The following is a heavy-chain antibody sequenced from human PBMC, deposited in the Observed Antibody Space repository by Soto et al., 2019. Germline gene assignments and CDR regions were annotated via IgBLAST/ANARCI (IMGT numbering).Heavy chain of an antibody. J-gene: IGHJ6*02. CDR1: DDFITSSY. CDR3: ARGEDAFFYYGLDV. CDR2: IYDTGISGYTPST. V-gene: IGHV4-59*01. Sequence: PSETLSLTCTVSDDFITSSYWSWIRRPPGKGLEWIAYIYDTGISGYTPSTSYNPSLKSRVTMSVDTSKSQFSLKLTSVTAADTAVYYCARGEDAFFYYGLDVWGQGITVTVS.